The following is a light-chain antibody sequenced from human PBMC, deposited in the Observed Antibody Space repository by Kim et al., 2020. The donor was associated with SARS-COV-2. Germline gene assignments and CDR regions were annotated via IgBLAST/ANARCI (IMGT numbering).Light chain of an antibody. V-gene: IGKV1-39*01. J-gene: IGKJ2*01. CDR1: QTIDTY. CDR2: AAS. CDR3: QQSYSAPYT. Sequence: DIQVTQSPSSVSASVGDRVTITCRAGQTIDTYLNWYQQKPGRAPKLLIYAASSLQSGVPSRFSGSGSGTDFTLTLSSLEPDDFTTYYCQQSYSAPYTFGPGTKLEI.